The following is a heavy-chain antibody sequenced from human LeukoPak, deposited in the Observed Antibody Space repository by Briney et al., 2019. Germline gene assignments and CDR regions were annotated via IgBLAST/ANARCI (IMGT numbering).Heavy chain of an antibody. J-gene: IGHJ4*02. CDR3: ARESGSYDILTGYYYYFDY. V-gene: IGHV1-24*01. CDR2: FDPEDGET. D-gene: IGHD3-9*01. Sequence: ASVKVSCKXSGYTLSELSMHWVRQAPGKGLEWMGGFDPEDGETIYSQKFQGRVTMTEDTSTDTAYMELSSLRSEDTAVYYCARESGSYDILTGYYYYFDYWGQGTLVTVSS. CDR1: GYTLSELS.